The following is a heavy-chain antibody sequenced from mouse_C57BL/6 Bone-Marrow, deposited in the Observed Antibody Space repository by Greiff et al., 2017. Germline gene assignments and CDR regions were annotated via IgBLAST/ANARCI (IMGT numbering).Heavy chain of an antibody. J-gene: IGHJ2*01. V-gene: IGHV1-81*01. CDR2: IYPRSGNT. Sequence: VQLQQSGAELARPGASVKLSCKASGYTFTSYGISWVKQRTGQGLEWIGEIYPRSGNTYYNEKFKGKATLTADKSSSTAYMELRSLTTEDSAVXFCARFRFYYGSSYEYYFDYWGQGTTLTVSS. CDR3: ARFRFYYGSSYEYYFDY. D-gene: IGHD1-1*01. CDR1: GYTFTSYG.